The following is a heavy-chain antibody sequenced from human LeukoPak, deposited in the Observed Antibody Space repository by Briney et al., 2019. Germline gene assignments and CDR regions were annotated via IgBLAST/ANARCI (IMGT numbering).Heavy chain of an antibody. V-gene: IGHV4-59*01. J-gene: IGHJ4*02. Sequence: SETLSLTCTVSGGSISSYYWSWIRQPPGKGLEWIGYTYYSGSTNYNPSLKSRVTISVDTSKNQFSLKLSSVTAADTAVYYCARSTGDYWGQGTLVTISS. CDR3: ARSTGDY. CDR2: TYYSGST. CDR1: GGSISSYY. D-gene: IGHD3-10*01.